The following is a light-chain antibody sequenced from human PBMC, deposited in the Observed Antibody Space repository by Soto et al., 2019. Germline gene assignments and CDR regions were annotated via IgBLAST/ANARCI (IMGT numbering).Light chain of an antibody. V-gene: IGLV2-14*03. Sequence: QSVLTQPASVSGSPGQSITISCTGTSSDVGGYNYVSWYQQHPGKAPKLMIYDVTYRPPGVSDRFSGSKSGNTASLTISGLQAGDEAEYFCSSYTSSTTVLFGGGTKLTVL. CDR1: SSDVGGYNY. CDR3: SSYTSSTTVL. CDR2: DVT. J-gene: IGLJ2*01.